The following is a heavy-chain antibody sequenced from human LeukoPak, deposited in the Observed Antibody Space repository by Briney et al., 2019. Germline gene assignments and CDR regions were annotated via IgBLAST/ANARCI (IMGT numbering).Heavy chain of an antibody. CDR1: GFTISSNY. J-gene: IGHJ4*02. V-gene: IGHV3-53*01. D-gene: IGHD4-17*01. CDR2: LYSGGSA. CDR3: ARSSDGDYYYYFDY. Sequence: GGTLRLSCAASGFTISSNYMSWVRQAPGKGLEWVSVLYSGGSAYYADSVRGRFTISRDNSKNTLYLQMSSLRAEDTAVYYCARSSDGDYYYYFDYWGQGTLVTVSS.